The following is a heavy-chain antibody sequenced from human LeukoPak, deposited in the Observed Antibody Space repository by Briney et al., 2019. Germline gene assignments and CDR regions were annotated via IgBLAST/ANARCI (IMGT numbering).Heavy chain of an antibody. V-gene: IGHV3-21*01. D-gene: IGHD1-26*01. CDR1: GFPFSSYN. CDR3: ARDINGRFDS. Sequence: PGGSLRLSCAASGFPFSSYNMNWVRQAPGKGLEWVSSISSSSSYIYYADSVKGRFTISRDNAKNSLYLQMNSLRAEDTAVYYCARDINGRFDSWGQGTLVTVSS. CDR2: ISSSSSYI. J-gene: IGHJ4*02.